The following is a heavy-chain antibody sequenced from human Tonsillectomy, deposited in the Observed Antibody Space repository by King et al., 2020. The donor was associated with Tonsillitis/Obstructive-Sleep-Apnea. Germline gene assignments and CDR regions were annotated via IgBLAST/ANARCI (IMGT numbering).Heavy chain of an antibody. D-gene: IGHD3-16*01. CDR1: GGSISSSSYY. Sequence: PLQESGPGLVKPSETLSLTCTVSGGSISSSSYYWGWIRPPPGKGLEWIGSIYYSGSTYYNPSLKSRVTISVDTSKNQFSLKLSSVTAADTAVYYCARLGGSAFDYWGQGTLVTVSS. J-gene: IGHJ4*02. V-gene: IGHV4-39*01. CDR3: ARLGGSAFDY. CDR2: IYYSGST.